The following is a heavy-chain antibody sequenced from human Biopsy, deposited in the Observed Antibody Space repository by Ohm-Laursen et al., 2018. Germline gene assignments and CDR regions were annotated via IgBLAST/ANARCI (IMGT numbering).Heavy chain of an antibody. J-gene: IGHJ6*02. CDR2: VYYSGST. V-gene: IGHV4-61*01. Sequence: SDTLSLTCAVSGDSISSSSYFWGWIRQPPGKGLEWIGDVYYSGSTNYNPSLKSRLTISVDTSKNQFSLNLNSVTAADTAVYFCARDVKRYCSGTSCYSGYFGMDVWGQGTTVTVS. CDR1: GDSISSSSYF. CDR3: ARDVKRYCSGTSCYSGYFGMDV. D-gene: IGHD2-2*01.